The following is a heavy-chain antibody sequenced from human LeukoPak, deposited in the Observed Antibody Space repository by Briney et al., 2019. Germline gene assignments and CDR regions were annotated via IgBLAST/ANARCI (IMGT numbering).Heavy chain of an antibody. D-gene: IGHD1-26*01. CDR1: GGSISSGSYY. J-gene: IGHJ4*02. CDR3: ARSMYSGTYWGSFHF. V-gene: IGHV4-30-4*07. Sequence: PSETLSLTCTVSGGSISSGSYYWSWIRQPPGKGLEWIGYISDTVNTYYNPSLKSRVSISMDTSKNQLSLELRSVTAADTAVYFCARSMYSGTYWGSFHFWGQGTQVTASS. CDR2: ISDTVNT.